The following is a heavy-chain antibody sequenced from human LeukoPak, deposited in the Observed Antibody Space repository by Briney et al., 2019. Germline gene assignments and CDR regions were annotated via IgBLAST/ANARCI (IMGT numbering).Heavy chain of an antibody. J-gene: IGHJ4*02. CDR2: ISAYNGNT. D-gene: IGHD2-2*01. CDR3: ALVVPAADNFDY. Sequence: ASVKASCKASGYTFTSYGISWVRQAPGQGLEWMGWISAYNGNTIYAQKLQGRVTMTTDTSTSTAYMELRSLRSDDTAVYYCALVVPAADNFDYWGQGTLVTVSS. V-gene: IGHV1-18*01. CDR1: GYTFTSYG.